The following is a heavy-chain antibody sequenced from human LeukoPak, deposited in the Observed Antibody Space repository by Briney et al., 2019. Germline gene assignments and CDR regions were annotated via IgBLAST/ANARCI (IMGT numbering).Heavy chain of an antibody. J-gene: IGHJ6*02. Sequence: SETLSLTCTVAGGSISSGGYYWSGIRQHPGKGLWWIGYIYYRGSTYYNPSLKSPVTIPVDTSKTQFSLKLSSVTAADTAVYYCARGRYYYGSGSYLRYYYYGMDVWGHGTTVTVSS. D-gene: IGHD3-10*01. CDR1: GGSISSGGYY. V-gene: IGHV4-31*01. CDR3: ARGRYYYGSGSYLRYYYYGMDV. CDR2: IYYRGST.